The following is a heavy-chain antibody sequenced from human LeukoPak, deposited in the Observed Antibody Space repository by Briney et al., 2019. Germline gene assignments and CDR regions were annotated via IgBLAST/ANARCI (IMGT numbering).Heavy chain of an antibody. CDR1: GFTFSNYA. D-gene: IGHD3-3*01. J-gene: IGHJ6*03. V-gene: IGHV3-64*01. CDR2: ISSNGGST. CDR3: ARDTAVDDFWSKAPGVGNYYYMDV. Sequence: GGSLRLSCAATGFTFSNYAMHWVRQAPGKGLEYVSAISSNGGSTYYANSVKGRFTISRDNSKNTLYLQMGSLRAEDMAVYYCARDTAVDDFWSKAPGVGNYYYMDVWGKGTTVTVSS.